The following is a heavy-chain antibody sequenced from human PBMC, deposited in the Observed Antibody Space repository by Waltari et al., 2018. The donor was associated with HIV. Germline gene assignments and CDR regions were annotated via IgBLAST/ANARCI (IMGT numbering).Heavy chain of an antibody. J-gene: IGHJ4*02. CDR1: GGSISSSNW. V-gene: IGHV4-4*02. CDR3: ARVSSLTGYYKALDY. Sequence: QVQLQDSGPGLVKPSGTLSLTCVVSGGSISSSNWWSWVRQPPGKGLEWIGEIYHSGSTNYNPSLKSRVTISVDKSKDKFTLKLRSVTAADTAVYFCARVSSLTGYYKALDYCGQGTLVTVSS. CDR2: IYHSGST. D-gene: IGHD3-9*01.